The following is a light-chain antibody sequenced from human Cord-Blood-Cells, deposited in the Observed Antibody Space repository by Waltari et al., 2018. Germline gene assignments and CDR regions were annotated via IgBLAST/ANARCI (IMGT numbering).Light chain of an antibody. Sequence: DIQMTPSPSTLSASVVDRVTIPCRASQSISSWLAWYQQKPGKAPKLLIYDASSLESGVPSRFSGSGSGTEFTLTISSLQPDDFATYYCQQYNSYSWTFGQGTKVEIK. CDR2: DAS. CDR1: QSISSW. V-gene: IGKV1-5*01. CDR3: QQYNSYSWT. J-gene: IGKJ1*01.